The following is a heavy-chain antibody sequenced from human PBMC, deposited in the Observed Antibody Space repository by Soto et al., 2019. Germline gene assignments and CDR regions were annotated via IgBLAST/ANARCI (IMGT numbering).Heavy chain of an antibody. Sequence: QVQLVQSGAEVKKPGASVKVSCKASGYTFTSYDINWVRQATGQGLEWMGWMNPNSGNTGYAQKFQGRVTMTRNTSISTAYMELSSLRSEDTAVQYCARVGRCEYSGYDCGFDYWGQGTLVTVSS. D-gene: IGHD5-12*01. V-gene: IGHV1-8*01. CDR1: GYTFTSYD. CDR3: ARVGRCEYSGYDCGFDY. J-gene: IGHJ4*02. CDR2: MNPNSGNT.